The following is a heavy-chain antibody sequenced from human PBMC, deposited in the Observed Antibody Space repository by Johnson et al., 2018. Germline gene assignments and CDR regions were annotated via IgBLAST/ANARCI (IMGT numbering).Heavy chain of an antibody. CDR3: ARVDSSSDYYYYYMDV. V-gene: IGHV3-66*02. D-gene: IGHD6-6*01. CDR2: IYSGGST. Sequence: VQLVQSGGGLVQPGGSLRLSCAASGFTVSSNYMSWVRQAPGKGLEWVSVIYSGGSTYYADSVKGRFTISSDNSKNTLYLQMNSLRAEDTAVDFCARVDSSSDYYYYYMDVWGKGTTVTVSS. CDR1: GFTVSSNY. J-gene: IGHJ6*03.